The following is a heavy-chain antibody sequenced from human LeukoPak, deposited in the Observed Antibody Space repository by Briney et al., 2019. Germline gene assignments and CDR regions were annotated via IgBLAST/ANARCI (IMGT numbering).Heavy chain of an antibody. J-gene: IGHJ5*02. Sequence: SETLSLTCAVSGGSISSSNWWGWVRQPPGKGLEWIGEIYHSGSTNYNPSLKSRVTISVDNSKNQFSLKLSSVTAADTAVYYCARAKYSSSWVIWFDPWGQGTLVTVSS. V-gene: IGHV4-4*02. CDR3: ARAKYSSSWVIWFDP. CDR2: IYHSGST. CDR1: GGSISSSNW. D-gene: IGHD6-13*01.